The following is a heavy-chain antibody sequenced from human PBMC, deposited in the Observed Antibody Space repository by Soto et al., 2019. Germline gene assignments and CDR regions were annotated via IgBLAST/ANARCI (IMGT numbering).Heavy chain of an antibody. J-gene: IGHJ4*02. CDR2: IIPIFGTA. CDR3: ARGKANYDFWSGYYSTFDY. Sequence: QVQLVQSGAEVKKPGSSVKVSCKASGGTFSSYAISWVRQAPGQGLEWMGGIIPIFGTANYAQKFQGRVTITADKSTSTAYMELSSLRSEDTAVHYCARGKANYDFWSGYYSTFDYWGQGTLVTVSS. D-gene: IGHD3-3*01. V-gene: IGHV1-69*06. CDR1: GGTFSSYA.